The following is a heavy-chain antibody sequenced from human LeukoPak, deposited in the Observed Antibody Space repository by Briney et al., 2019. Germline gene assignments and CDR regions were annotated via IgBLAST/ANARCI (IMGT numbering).Heavy chain of an antibody. CDR2: IYHSGST. D-gene: IGHD3-22*01. J-gene: IGHJ6*03. V-gene: IGHV4-38-2*02. CDR3: TRGSIAYYYMDV. CDR1: GYSISSGFY. Sequence: SETLSLTCTVSGYSISSGFYWGWIRQPPGQGLECIGSIYHSGSTYYNPSLKSRVTISVDTSKNQFSLKLSSVTAADTAVYYCTRGSIAYYYMDVWGKGTTVTISS.